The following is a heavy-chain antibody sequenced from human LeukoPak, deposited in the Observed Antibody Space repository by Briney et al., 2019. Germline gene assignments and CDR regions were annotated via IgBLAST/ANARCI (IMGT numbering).Heavy chain of an antibody. D-gene: IGHD6-25*01. V-gene: IGHV4-59*01. CDR2: IYYRGST. CDR3: ASSADYYYMDV. CDR1: GDSMSSYY. J-gene: IGHJ6*03. Sequence: PSETLSLTCSVSGDSMSSYYWNWIRQPPGKGLEWIGHIYYRGSTNYNPSLKSRVTISVDTSKNQFSLKLSSVTAADTAVYYCASSADYYYMDVWGKGTTVTISS.